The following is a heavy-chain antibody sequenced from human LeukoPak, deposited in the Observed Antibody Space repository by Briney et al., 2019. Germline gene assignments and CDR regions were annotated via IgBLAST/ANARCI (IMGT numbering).Heavy chain of an antibody. V-gene: IGHV3-23*01. CDR1: GFTFSSYA. J-gene: IGHJ4*02. CDR2: ISGSGGST. CDR3: AAKYSSSELSVY. D-gene: IGHD6-6*01. Sequence: GGSLRLSCAASGFTFSSYAMSWVRQAPGKGLEWVSAISGSGGSTYYADSVKGRFTISRDNAKNSLYLQMNSLRAEDTAVYYSAAKYSSSELSVYWGQGTLVTVSS.